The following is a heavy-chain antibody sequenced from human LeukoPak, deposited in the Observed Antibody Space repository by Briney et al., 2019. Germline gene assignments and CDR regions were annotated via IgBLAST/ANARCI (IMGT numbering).Heavy chain of an antibody. J-gene: IGHJ4*02. Sequence: GGSLRLSCAASGFTVSSNYMSWVRQAPGKGLEWVSVIYSGGSTYYADSVKGRFTISRDNSKNTLYLQMNSLRAEDTAVCYCARGLNVVVPAAMNYFDYWGQGTLVTVSS. CDR2: IYSGGST. CDR1: GFTVSSNY. D-gene: IGHD2-2*01. V-gene: IGHV3-66*01. CDR3: ARGLNVVVPAAMNYFDY.